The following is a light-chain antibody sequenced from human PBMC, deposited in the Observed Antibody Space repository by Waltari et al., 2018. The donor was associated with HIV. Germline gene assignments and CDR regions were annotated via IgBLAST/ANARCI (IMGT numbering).Light chain of an antibody. CDR1: SGSIASNY. CDR2: DDN. CDR3: QSYDSSNRV. J-gene: IGLJ3*02. Sequence: NFMLTQPHSVSESPGKTVTISCTRSSGSIASNYVPWYPQPPGSSPTNVTYDDNQRPSGVPYRVSGSIDSSSNSASLTISGLKTEDEADYYCQSYDSSNRVFGGGTKLTVL. V-gene: IGLV6-57*01.